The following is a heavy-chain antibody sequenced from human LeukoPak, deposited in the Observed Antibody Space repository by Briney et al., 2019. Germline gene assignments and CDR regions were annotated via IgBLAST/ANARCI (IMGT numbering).Heavy chain of an antibody. CDR2: IIPIFGTA. D-gene: IGHD5-18*01. V-gene: IGHV1-69*06. CDR3: ARATNLDTAMVTPSDY. CDR1: GGTFSSYA. Sequence: ASVKVSCKASGGTFSSYAISWVRQAPGQGLEWMGGIIPIFGTANYAQKFQGRVTITADKSTSTAYMELSSLRSEDTAVYYCARATNLDTAMVTPSDYWGQGTLVTVSS. J-gene: IGHJ4*02.